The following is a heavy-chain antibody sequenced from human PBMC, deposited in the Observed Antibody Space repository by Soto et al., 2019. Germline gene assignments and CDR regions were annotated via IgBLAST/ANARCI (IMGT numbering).Heavy chain of an antibody. Sequence: GGSLRLSCAASGFTFSSYAMHWVRQAPGKGLEWVAVISYDGSNKYYADSVKGRFTISRDNSKNTLYLQMNSLRAEDTAVYYCARATYSSSWYLFDYWGQGTLVTVSS. CDR1: GFTFSSYA. V-gene: IGHV3-30-3*01. J-gene: IGHJ4*02. D-gene: IGHD6-13*01. CDR2: ISYDGSNK. CDR3: ARATYSSSWYLFDY.